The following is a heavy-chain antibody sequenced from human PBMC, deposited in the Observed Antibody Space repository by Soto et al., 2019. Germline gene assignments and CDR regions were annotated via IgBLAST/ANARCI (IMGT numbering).Heavy chain of an antibody. J-gene: IGHJ5*02. CDR3: ARPKGDGSWFDP. D-gene: IGHD3-16*01. CDR2: IYYSGST. CDR1: GGSISSSSYY. V-gene: IGHV4-39*01. Sequence: SETLSLTCTVSGGSISSSSYYWGWIRQPPGKGLEWIGSIYYSGSTYYNPSLKSRVTISVDTSKNQFSLKLSSVTAADTAVYYCARPKGDGSWFDPWGQGTLVTVSS.